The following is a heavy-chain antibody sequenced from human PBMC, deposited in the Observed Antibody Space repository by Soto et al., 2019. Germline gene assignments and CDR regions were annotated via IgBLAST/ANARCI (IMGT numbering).Heavy chain of an antibody. Sequence: QVQLVESGGGVVQPGTSLRLSCAASGFSFTTYAMHWVRQAPGKGLEWVAVISYDGTDRYYTDSVRGRFTISRDNSRNTLYVQMTSLRAEDTAVYYCAREGPYDSSAYSSIMDYWGQGALVTVSS. CDR1: GFSFTTYA. D-gene: IGHD3-22*01. V-gene: IGHV3-30*10. J-gene: IGHJ4*02. CDR2: ISYDGTDR. CDR3: AREGPYDSSAYSSIMDY.